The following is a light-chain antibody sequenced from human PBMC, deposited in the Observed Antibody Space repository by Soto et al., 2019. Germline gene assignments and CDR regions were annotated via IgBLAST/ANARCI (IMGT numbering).Light chain of an antibody. J-gene: IGKJ1*01. CDR2: GAS. CDR3: QQYNKWPRT. Sequence: EIVMTQSPATLSVSPGERATLSCRASQSVNINLAWYQQKPGQAPRLLIFGASSRAHGIPASFSGSGSGTEFTLTIRNLQTEDFGLYYCQQYNKWPRTFGPG. V-gene: IGKV3-15*01. CDR1: QSVNIN.